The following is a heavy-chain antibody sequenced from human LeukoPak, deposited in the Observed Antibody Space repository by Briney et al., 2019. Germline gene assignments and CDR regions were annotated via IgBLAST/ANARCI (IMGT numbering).Heavy chain of an antibody. D-gene: IGHD6-19*01. V-gene: IGHV3-15*01. J-gene: IGHJ4*02. CDR1: GFIFSNAW. Sequence: GGSLRLSCAASGFIFSNAWMAWVRQAPGKGLEWVGRIKSKTDGGTTDYAAPVKGRFTISRDDSKNTLYLQMNSLKTEDTAVYFCATSSGWTGTFDDWGRVTLVTVSS. CDR2: IKSKTDGGTT. CDR3: ATSSGWTGTFDD.